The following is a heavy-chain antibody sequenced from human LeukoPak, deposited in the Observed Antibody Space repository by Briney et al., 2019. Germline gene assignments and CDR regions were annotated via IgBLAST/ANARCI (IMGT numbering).Heavy chain of an antibody. CDR2: INPSGGST. D-gene: IGHD1-26*01. CDR3: ARNLDRWELPGY. Sequence: ASVKVSCKASGYTFTSYYMHWVRQAPGQGLEWMGIINPSGGSTSYAQKFQGRDTMTRDMSTSTVYMELSSLRSEDTAVYYCARNLDRWELPGYWGQGTLVTVSS. J-gene: IGHJ4*02. CDR1: GYTFTSYY. V-gene: IGHV1-46*01.